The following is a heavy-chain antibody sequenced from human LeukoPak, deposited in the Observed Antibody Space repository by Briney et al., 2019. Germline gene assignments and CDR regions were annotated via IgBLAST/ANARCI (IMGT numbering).Heavy chain of an antibody. CDR2: INHSGST. CDR1: GGSFSGYY. J-gene: IGHJ6*03. V-gene: IGHV4-34*01. Sequence: LSETLSLTCAVYGGSFSGYYWSWIRQPPGKGLEWIGEINHSGSTNYNPSLKSRVTISVDTPKKQFSLKLRSVTAADTAVFYCARGAQQWNYYYYYMDVWGKGTTVTVSS. CDR3: ARGAQQWNYYYYYMDV. D-gene: IGHD6-19*01.